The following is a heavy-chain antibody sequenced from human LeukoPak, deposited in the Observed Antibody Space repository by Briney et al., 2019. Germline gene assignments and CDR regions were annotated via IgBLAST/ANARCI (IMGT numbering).Heavy chain of an antibody. CDR1: GFTFSSYG. D-gene: IGHD1-1*01. J-gene: IGHJ4*02. Sequence: PGGSLGLSCAASGFTFSSYGMHWVRQAPGKGLEWVAVISYDGSNKYYADSVKGRFTISRDNSKNTLYLQMNSLRAEDTAVYYCAKGKGNWNDGILDYWGQGTLVTVSS. CDR3: AKGKGNWNDGILDY. CDR2: ISYDGSNK. V-gene: IGHV3-30*18.